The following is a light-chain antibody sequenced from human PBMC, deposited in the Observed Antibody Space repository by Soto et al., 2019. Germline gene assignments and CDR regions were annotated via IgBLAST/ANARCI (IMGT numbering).Light chain of an antibody. CDR2: DVS. CDR1: QSISTW. CDR3: QQYSTHST. J-gene: IGKJ2*01. Sequence: DIQMTQSPSTLSASVGDRVTITCRASQSISTWLGWYQQKPGKAPKLLIYDVSNLQSGVPSRFSGSGSGTECTLTSGSLQPDDAAVYHCQQYSTHSTFGQGTKLEIK. V-gene: IGKV1-5*01.